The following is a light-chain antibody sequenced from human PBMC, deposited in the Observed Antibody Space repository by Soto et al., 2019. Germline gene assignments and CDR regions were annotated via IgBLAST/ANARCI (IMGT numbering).Light chain of an antibody. CDR1: QSVSSN. V-gene: IGKV3-15*01. CDR3: QQYDNSPLT. CDR2: GAS. J-gene: IGKJ4*01. Sequence: EIVMTQSPATLSVSPGERATLSCRASQSVSSNLAWYQQKPGQAPRLLIYGASIRATGIPARFSGSGSGTEFTLTISSLQSEDFAVYYCQQYDNSPLTFGGGTKVDNK.